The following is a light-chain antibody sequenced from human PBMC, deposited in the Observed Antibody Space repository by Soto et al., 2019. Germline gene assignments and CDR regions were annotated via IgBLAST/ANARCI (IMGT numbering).Light chain of an antibody. Sequence: EIVMTQSPATLSVSPGERATLSCRASQSLTSRYLAWYQQKPGQAPRLLIYGASSRATGTPDRFSGSGSGTDFTLTISRLEPEDSALYFCQQFVDSPPRWTFGQGTKVDIK. CDR3: QQFVDSPPRWT. V-gene: IGKV3-20*01. J-gene: IGKJ1*01. CDR2: GAS. CDR1: QSLTSRY.